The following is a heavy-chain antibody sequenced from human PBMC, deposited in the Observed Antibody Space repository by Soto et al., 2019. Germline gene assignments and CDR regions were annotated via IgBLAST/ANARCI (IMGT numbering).Heavy chain of an antibody. CDR1: GGSFSGYY. CDR2: INHSGST. V-gene: IGHV4-34*01. CDR3: ARVYGSGSYYKKVGDY. D-gene: IGHD3-10*01. J-gene: IGHJ4*02. Sequence: QVQLQQWGAGLLKPSETLSLTCAVYGGSFSGYYWSWIRQPPGKGLEWIGEINHSGSTNYNPSLKSRVTISVDTSKNQFSLKLSSVTAADTAVYYCARVYGSGSYYKKVGDYWGQGTLVTVSS.